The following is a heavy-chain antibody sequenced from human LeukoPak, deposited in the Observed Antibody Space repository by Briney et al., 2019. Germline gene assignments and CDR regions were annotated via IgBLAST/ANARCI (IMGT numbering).Heavy chain of an antibody. CDR2: INHSGST. CDR1: GGSFSGYY. V-gene: IGHV4-34*01. Sequence: PSETLSLTCAVYGGSFSGYYWSWIRQPPGKGLEWIGEINHSGSTNYNPSLKCRVTISVDTSKNQFSLKLSSVTAADTAVYYCARGRRYYDFWSGYLGNWFDPWGQGTLVTVSS. CDR3: ARGRRYYDFWSGYLGNWFDP. D-gene: IGHD3-3*01. J-gene: IGHJ5*02.